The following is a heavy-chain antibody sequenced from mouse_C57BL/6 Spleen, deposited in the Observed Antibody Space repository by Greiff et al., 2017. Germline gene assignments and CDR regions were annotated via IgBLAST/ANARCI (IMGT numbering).Heavy chain of an antibody. CDR1: GYTFTDYE. V-gene: IGHV1-15*01. D-gene: IGHD2-5*01. J-gene: IGHJ4*01. CDR3: TWAYYSNYGN. Sequence: VQLQQPGAELVRPGASVTLSCKASGYTFTDYELHWVKQTPVHGLEWIGAIDPETGGTAYNQKFKGKAILTADKSSSTAYMGLRSLTSEDSAVYYCTWAYYSNYGNWGQGTSVTVSS. CDR2: IDPETGGT.